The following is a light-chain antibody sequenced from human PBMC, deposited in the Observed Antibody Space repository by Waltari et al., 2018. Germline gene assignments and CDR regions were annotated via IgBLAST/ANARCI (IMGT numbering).Light chain of an antibody. CDR2: EVT. CDR1: SSDFGASHY. CDR3: CSYTDRSTMV. V-gene: IGLV2-8*01. Sequence: SALTQPPSASGSPGQSVSISCTGTSSDFGASHYVSCYPQHPGKAPSLMLYEVTKPPSGVPDRFSCSKSGNTASLTVSVLQTEDEADYYCCSYTDRSTMVFGAGTKLTVL. J-gene: IGLJ3*02.